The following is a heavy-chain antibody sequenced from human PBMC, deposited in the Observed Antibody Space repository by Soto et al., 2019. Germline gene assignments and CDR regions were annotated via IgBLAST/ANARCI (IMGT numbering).Heavy chain of an antibody. V-gene: IGHV1-3*01. CDR3: AREDVVGPNGRYLDS. D-gene: IGHD1-26*01. J-gene: IGHJ4*02. CDR2: INAGNGNT. Sequence: QVQVVQSGAEVKKPGASVKVSCKASGYTFTSYAMHWVRQAPGQRLEWLGWINAGNGNTKYSQKFKGRVTIARDTAANKAYRELSDPTSEYTAVYYCAREDVVGPNGRYLDSWGQGTQVTVSS. CDR1: GYTFTSYA.